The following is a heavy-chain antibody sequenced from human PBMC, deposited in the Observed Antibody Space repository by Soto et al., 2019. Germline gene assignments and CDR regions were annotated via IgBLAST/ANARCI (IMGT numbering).Heavy chain of an antibody. D-gene: IGHD2-2*01. V-gene: IGHV3-30-3*01. CDR3: ARGVLHCSSTSCYNYYYYGMDV. CDR1: GFTFSSYA. CDR2: ISYDGSNK. J-gene: IGHJ6*02. Sequence: PGGSLRLSCAASGFTFSSYAMHWVRQAPGKGLEWVAVISYDGSNKYYADSVKGRFTISRDNSKNTLYLQMNSLRAEDTAVYYCARGVLHCSSTSCYNYYYYGMDVWGQGTTVTVSS.